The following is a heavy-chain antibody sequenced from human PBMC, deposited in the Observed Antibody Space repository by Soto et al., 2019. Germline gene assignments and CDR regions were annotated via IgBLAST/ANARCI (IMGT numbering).Heavy chain of an antibody. CDR3: ARIEKHNWKGGKYYYYYGMDV. V-gene: IGHV3-23*01. CDR1: GLTFSSYA. CDR2: ISGSGGST. D-gene: IGHD1-1*01. J-gene: IGHJ6*02. Sequence: PGGSLRLSCAASGLTFSSYAMSWVRQAPGKGLEWVSAISGSGGSTYYADSVKGRFTISRDNSKNTLYLQMNSLRAEDTAVYYCARIEKHNWKGGKYYYYYGMDVWGQGTTVTVS.